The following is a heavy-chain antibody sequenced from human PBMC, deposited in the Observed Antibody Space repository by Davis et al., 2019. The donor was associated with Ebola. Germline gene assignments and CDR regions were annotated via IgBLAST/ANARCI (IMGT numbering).Heavy chain of an antibody. CDR3: ARRVAIGYCSSTSCYDAFDI. J-gene: IGHJ3*02. D-gene: IGHD2-2*01. CDR1: GFTFDDYA. Sequence: GESLKISCAASGFTFDDYAMHWVRQAPGKGLEWVSLISGDGGSTYYADSVKGRFTISRDNSKNTLYLQMNSLRAEDTAVYYCARRVAIGYCSSTSCYDAFDIWGQGTMVTVSS. CDR2: ISGDGGST. V-gene: IGHV3-43*02.